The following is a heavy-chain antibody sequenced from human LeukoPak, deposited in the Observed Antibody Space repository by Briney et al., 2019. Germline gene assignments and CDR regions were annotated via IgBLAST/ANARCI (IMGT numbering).Heavy chain of an antibody. V-gene: IGHV3-48*02. D-gene: IGHD2-21*02. J-gene: IGHJ4*02. Sequence: PGRSLRLSCAASGFTFSSYAMDWVRQAPGKGLEWVSYISSSSNTIYYADSVKGRFTISRDNAKNSLFLQMNSLRDEDTSVYYCARAVTVVTRGGLVFDYWGQGTLVTVSS. CDR1: GFTFSSYA. CDR2: ISSSSNTI. CDR3: ARAVTVVTRGGLVFDY.